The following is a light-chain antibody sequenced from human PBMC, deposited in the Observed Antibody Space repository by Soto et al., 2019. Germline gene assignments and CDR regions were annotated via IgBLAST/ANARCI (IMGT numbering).Light chain of an antibody. CDR3: QSYDNSLSGSWV. Sequence: QPVLTQPPSVSGAPGQRVTISCTGSRSNIGAGYDVHWYQQLPGTAPKLLIYGTNNRPSGVPDRFSGSKSGMSASLAITGLQAADEANYYCQSYDNSLSGSWVFGGGTKRTVL. V-gene: IGLV1-40*01. J-gene: IGLJ3*02. CDR2: GTN. CDR1: RSNIGAGYD.